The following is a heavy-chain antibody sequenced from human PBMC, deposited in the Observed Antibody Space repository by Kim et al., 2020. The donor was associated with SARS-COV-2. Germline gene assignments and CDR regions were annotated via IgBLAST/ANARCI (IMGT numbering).Heavy chain of an antibody. J-gene: IGHJ4*02. D-gene: IGHD7-27*01. CDR1: GFTFSSST. CDR2: ISDSGGNT. CDR3: VTGNWEGHD. V-gene: IGHV3-23*01. Sequence: GGSLRLSCADSGFTFSSSTLNWVRLAPGKGLEWVSTISDSGGNTYYADSVTGRFTISRDNSKKTLYLQMNNLTVEDTAVYYCVTGNWEGHDWGQGTLVTVSS.